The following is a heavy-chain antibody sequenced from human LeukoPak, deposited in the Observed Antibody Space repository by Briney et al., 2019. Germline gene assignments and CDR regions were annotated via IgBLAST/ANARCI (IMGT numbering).Heavy chain of an antibody. CDR2: ISSSGSTI. J-gene: IGHJ4*02. Sequence: GGSLRLSCAASGFTFSSYEMNWVRQAPGKGLEWVSYISSSGSTIYYADSVKGRFTISRDNAKNSLYLHMNTLRAEDTAVYYCVRGGHYYFDYWGQGTLVTVSS. CDR1: GFTFSSYE. D-gene: IGHD3-16*01. CDR3: VRGGHYYFDY. V-gene: IGHV3-48*03.